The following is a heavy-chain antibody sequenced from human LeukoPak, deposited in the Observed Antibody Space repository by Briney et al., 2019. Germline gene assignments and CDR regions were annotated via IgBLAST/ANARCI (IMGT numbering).Heavy chain of an antibody. CDR1: GYSISSGYY. D-gene: IGHD6-6*01. V-gene: IGHV4-61*01. J-gene: IGHJ3*02. CDR3: ATIAARLDAFDI. Sequence: SETLSLTCTVSGYSISSGYYWSWIRQPPGKGLEWIGYIYYSGSTNYNPSLKSRVTISVDTSKNQFSLKLSSVTAADTAVYYCATIAARLDAFDIWGQGTMVTVSS. CDR2: IYYSGST.